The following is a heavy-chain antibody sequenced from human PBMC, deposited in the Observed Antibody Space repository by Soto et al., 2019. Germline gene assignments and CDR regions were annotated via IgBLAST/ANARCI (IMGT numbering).Heavy chain of an antibody. D-gene: IGHD3-3*01. CDR2: INSDGTNT. CDR3: ALFGVVISPEA. J-gene: IGHJ5*02. Sequence: PGGSLRLSCAAFGFPFSTYRIHWFRQPPGRGLGWVSLINSDGTNTAYADSGKGRFTIYRDNAKHTMYQHMTRQRAEETAVYYCALFGVVISPEAWGQGTLVTVSS. CDR1: GFPFSTYR. V-gene: IGHV3-74*01.